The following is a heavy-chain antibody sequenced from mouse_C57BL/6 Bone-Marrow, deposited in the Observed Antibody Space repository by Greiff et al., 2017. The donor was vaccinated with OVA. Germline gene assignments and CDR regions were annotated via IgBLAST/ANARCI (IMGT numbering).Heavy chain of an antibody. V-gene: IGHV1-64*01. Sequence: QVQLQQPGAELVKPGASVKLSCKASGYTFTSYWMHWVKQRPGQGLEWIGMIHPNSGSTNYNEKFKSKATLTVDKSSSTAYMQLSSLTSEDSAVYYCAREGVWLRRCAMDYWGQGTSVTVSS. CDR3: AREGVWLRRCAMDY. J-gene: IGHJ4*01. CDR1: GYTFTSYW. CDR2: IHPNSGST. D-gene: IGHD2-2*01.